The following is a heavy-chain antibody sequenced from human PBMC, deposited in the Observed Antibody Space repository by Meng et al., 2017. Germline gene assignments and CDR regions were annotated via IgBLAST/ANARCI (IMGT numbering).Heavy chain of an antibody. CDR2: IYHSGST. D-gene: IGHD6-19*01. CDR1: GGSISSSNW. J-gene: IGHJ4*02. V-gene: IGHV4-4*02. Sequence: QVQLQGAGPGLGKPSGTLSLTCAVSGGSISSSNWWSWVRQPPGKGLEWIGEIYHSGSTNYNPSLKSRVTISVDKSKNQFSLKLSSVTAADTAVYYCARDRGAVAGTNFDYWGQGTLVTVSS. CDR3: ARDRGAVAGTNFDY.